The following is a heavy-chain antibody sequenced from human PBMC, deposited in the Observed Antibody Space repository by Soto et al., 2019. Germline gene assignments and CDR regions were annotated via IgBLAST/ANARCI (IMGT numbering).Heavy chain of an antibody. D-gene: IGHD5-18*01. Sequence: ASVKVSCKASGYTFTSYGISWVRQAPGQGLEWMGWISAYNGNTNYAQKLQGRVTMTTDTSTSTAYMELRSLRSDDTDVYYCARVMDTAMANDASDIWGKGTMVTVSS. CDR2: ISAYNGNT. J-gene: IGHJ3*02. CDR1: GYTFTSYG. CDR3: ARVMDTAMANDASDI. V-gene: IGHV1-18*04.